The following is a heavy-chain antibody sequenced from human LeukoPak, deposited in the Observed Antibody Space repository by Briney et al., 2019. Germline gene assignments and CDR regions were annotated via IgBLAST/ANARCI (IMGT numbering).Heavy chain of an antibody. Sequence: GRSLRPSCPVSAPTLTTHNMNWVRQAPGRGVEWVSYISGRSSDIYYADCVKGRFTISRDKAKSSLYLQMNSLRDEDTAVYYCARGATGFDYWGQGTLVTVSS. V-gene: IGHV3-48*02. CDR3: ARGATGFDY. CDR2: ISGRSSDI. CDR1: APTLTTHN. J-gene: IGHJ4*02. D-gene: IGHD3-16*01.